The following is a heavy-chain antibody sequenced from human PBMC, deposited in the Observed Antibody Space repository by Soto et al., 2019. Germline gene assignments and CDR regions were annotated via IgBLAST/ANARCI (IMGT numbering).Heavy chain of an antibody. CDR1: GGSISSSTYY. CDR2: PYYSGSA. V-gene: IGHV4-39*01. J-gene: IGHJ4*02. CDR3: ARQYSGSYLFDS. Sequence: SETLSLTCTVSGGSISSSTYYWAWIRQPPGKGLEWIGSPYYSGSAYYNPSLRSRVTISVDTSKNQFSLKLTSVTAADTAVYYCARQYSGSYLFDSWGQGSLVTVSS. D-gene: IGHD1-26*01.